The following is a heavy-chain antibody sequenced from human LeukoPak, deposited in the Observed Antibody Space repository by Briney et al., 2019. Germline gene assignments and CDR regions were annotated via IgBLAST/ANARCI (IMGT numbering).Heavy chain of an antibody. V-gene: IGHV3-15*01. CDR1: GFTYTDAW. J-gene: IGHJ4*02. Sequence: PGGSLRLSCAASGFTYTDAWMNWVRQAPGKGLEWVGRIKSRTDGGTTDYLAPVKDRFTVSRDDSKDTAYLQMNSLKIEDTAVYYCAAGTGSSDFDHWGQGTLVTVFS. CDR2: IKSRTDGGTT. D-gene: IGHD1-1*01. CDR3: AAGTGSSDFDH.